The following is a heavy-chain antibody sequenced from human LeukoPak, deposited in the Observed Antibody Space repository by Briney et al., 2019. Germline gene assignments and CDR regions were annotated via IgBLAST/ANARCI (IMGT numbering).Heavy chain of an antibody. D-gene: IGHD3-22*01. CDR1: GGTFSSYA. CDR2: IIPILGIA. CDR3: ARSYYDSSGLDY. Sequence: SVKVSCKASGGTFSSYAISWVRQAPGQGLEWMGRIIPILGIANYAQKFQGRVTITADKSTSTAYMELNSLRSEDTAVYYCARSYYDSSGLDYWGQGTLVTVSS. J-gene: IGHJ4*02. V-gene: IGHV1-69*04.